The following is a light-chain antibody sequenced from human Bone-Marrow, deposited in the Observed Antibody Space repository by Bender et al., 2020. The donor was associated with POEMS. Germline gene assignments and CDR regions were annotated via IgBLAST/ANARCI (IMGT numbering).Light chain of an antibody. CDR3: SSYTTRSTVI. J-gene: IGLJ2*01. Sequence: ALTQPASVSGSPGQSSTISCTGTSSDVGSYNLVSWYQQHPGKAPKLMISEVSNRPSGVSNRFSGSKSGNTASLTISGLQAEDEADYYCSSYTTRSTVIFGGGTKLTVL. V-gene: IGLV2-14*02. CDR1: SSDVGSYNL. CDR2: EVS.